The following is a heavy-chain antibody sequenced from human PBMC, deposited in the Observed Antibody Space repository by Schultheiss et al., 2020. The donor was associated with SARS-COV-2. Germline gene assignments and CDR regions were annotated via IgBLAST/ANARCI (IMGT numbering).Heavy chain of an antibody. V-gene: IGHV1-8*02. CDR2: MNPNSGNT. CDR1: GNTFTVYY. D-gene: IGHD6-13*01. CDR3: ARGRAAVEDY. Sequence: ASVKVSCKASGNTFTVYYIYWVRQAPGQGLEWMGWMNPNSGNTGYAQKFQGRVTMTRNTSISTAYMELSSLRSEDTAVYYCARGRAAVEDYWGQGTLVTVSS. J-gene: IGHJ4*02.